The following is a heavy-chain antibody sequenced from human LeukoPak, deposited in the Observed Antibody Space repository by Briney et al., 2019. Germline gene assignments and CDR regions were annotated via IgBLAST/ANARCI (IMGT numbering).Heavy chain of an antibody. CDR2: IPYDGSNK. J-gene: IGHJ4*02. V-gene: IGHV3-30*02. CDR1: GFTFSRYG. D-gene: IGHD3-10*01. Sequence: GGSLRLSCAASGFTFSRYGMHWVRQAPGKGLEWVAFIPYDGSNKYYADSVKGRFTISRDNSKNTLYLQMNSLRAEGTAVYYCAKGIWFGEFGDGVTWGQGTLVTVSS. CDR3: AKGIWFGEFGDGVT.